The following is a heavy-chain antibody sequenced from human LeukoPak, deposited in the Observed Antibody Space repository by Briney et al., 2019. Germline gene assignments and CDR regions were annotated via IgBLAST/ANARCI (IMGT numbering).Heavy chain of an antibody. Sequence: GASVKVSCKASGYTFTSYDINWVRQATGQGLEWMGWMNPNSGNTGYAQKFQGRVTITRNTSISTAYMELSSLRSEDTAVYYCARGKPYYDFWSLDAFDIWGQGTMVTVSS. D-gene: IGHD3-3*01. J-gene: IGHJ3*02. CDR1: GYTFTSYD. V-gene: IGHV1-8*03. CDR2: MNPNSGNT. CDR3: ARGKPYYDFWSLDAFDI.